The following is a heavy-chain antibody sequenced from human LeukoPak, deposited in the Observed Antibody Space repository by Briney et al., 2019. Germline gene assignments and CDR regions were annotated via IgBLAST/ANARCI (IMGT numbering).Heavy chain of an antibody. D-gene: IGHD3-10*01. CDR1: GFTFSNYA. CDR3: AKVAYSDYGSGRPPFMDA. V-gene: IGHV3-23*01. J-gene: IGHJ6*02. CDR2: ISGSGDST. Sequence: PGGSLRLSCAASGFTFSNYAMSWVRQAPGKGLEWVSTISGSGDSTYYADSVKGRLTISRDNFKNTLHLQMNSLRAEDTALYYCAKVAYSDYGSGRPPFMDAWGQGTTVTVSS.